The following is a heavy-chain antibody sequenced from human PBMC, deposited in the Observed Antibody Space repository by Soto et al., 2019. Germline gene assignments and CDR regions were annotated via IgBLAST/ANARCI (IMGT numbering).Heavy chain of an antibody. CDR2: IIPIFGTA. CDR3: VSPLVGATTYYYYGMDV. J-gene: IGHJ6*02. CDR1: GGTFSSYA. V-gene: IGHV1-69*06. Sequence: QVQLVQSGAEVKKPGSSVKVSCKASGGTFSSYAISWVRQAPGQGLEWMGGIIPIFGTANYAQKFQGRVTITADKSTSTAYMELSSLRSEDTAVYYCVSPLVGATTYYYYGMDVWGQGTTVTVSS. D-gene: IGHD1-26*01.